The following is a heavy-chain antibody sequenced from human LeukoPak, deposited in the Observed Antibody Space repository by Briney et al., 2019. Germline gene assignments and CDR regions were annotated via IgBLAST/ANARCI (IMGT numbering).Heavy chain of an antibody. J-gene: IGHJ4*02. CDR2: IRGVGDPA. D-gene: IGHD3/OR15-3a*01. CDR3: AKDLSSGTGRGFDY. Sequence: GGSLRLSCVASGFPFSAYAMSWVRQAPNKGLEWVSGIRGVGDPAYYAESVKGRFTLQRDNSKNTLYLNMNSLRAEDTALYYCAKDLSSGTGRGFDYWGQGTLVSVSS. CDR1: GFPFSAYA. V-gene: IGHV3-23*01.